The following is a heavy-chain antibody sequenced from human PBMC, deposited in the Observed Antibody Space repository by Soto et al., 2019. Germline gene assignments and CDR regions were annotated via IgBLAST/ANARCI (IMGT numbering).Heavy chain of an antibody. CDR2: IIPMFGTA. CDR1: GGTFSTYA. Sequence: QVQLVQSGAEVKKPGSSVKVSFKASGGTFSTYAITWVRQAPGQGLEWMGGIIPMFGTANYAQKFRGRVTVTADESTSTAHMELSSLRSEDTAVYYCARGWETVGTTTPFAYWGQGTLVTVSS. V-gene: IGHV1-69*01. J-gene: IGHJ4*02. CDR3: ARGWETVGTTTPFAY. D-gene: IGHD1-26*01.